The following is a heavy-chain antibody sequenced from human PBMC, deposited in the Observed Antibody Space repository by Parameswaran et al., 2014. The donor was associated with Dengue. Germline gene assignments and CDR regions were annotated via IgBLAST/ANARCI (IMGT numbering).Heavy chain of an antibody. CDR3: VSHWAPTG. CDR2: IKQDGSEK. Sequence: WIRQPPGKGLEWVANIKQDGSEKYYLDSVKGRFTISRDNAKNSLYLQTTSLRAEDTAVYYCVSHWAPTGWGQGTLVTVSS. J-gene: IGHJ4*02. V-gene: IGHV3-7*01. D-gene: IGHD7-27*01.